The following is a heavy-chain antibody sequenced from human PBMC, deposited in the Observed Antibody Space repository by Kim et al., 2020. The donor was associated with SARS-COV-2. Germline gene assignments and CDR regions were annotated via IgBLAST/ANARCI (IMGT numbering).Heavy chain of an antibody. J-gene: IGHJ6*02. V-gene: IGHV3-23*01. Sequence: GGSLRLSCAASGFTFSSYAMSWVRQAPGKGLEWVSAISGSGGSTYYADSVKGRFTISRDNSKNTLYLQMNSLRAEDTAVYYCAQNPGIAAAEAMDVWGQGTTVTVSS. CDR2: ISGSGGST. CDR3: AQNPGIAAAEAMDV. D-gene: IGHD6-13*01. CDR1: GFTFSSYA.